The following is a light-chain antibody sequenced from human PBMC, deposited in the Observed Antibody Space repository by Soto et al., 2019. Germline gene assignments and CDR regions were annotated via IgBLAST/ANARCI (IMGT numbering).Light chain of an antibody. CDR1: QDISNY. J-gene: IGKJ5*01. CDR2: GAS. CDR3: QQYKSYPIT. Sequence: DIQMTQSPSSLSASVGDRVTITCRASQDISNYLAWFHQKPGKAPKSLISGASTLQSGVPSKVSGSGSGTDFTLTITSLQPEDFATYYCQQYKSYPITFGQGTRLEIK. V-gene: IGKV1-16*02.